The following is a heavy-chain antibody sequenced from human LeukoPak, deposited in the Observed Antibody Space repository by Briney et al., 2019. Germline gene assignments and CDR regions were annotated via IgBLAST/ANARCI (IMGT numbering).Heavy chain of an antibody. V-gene: IGHV1-8*01. D-gene: IGHD6-13*01. CDR3: ARQHGYSSSWYAGYYMDV. J-gene: IGHJ6*03. Sequence: ASVKVSCKASGYTFTSYDINWVRQATAQGLERMGWMNPNSSNTGYAQKFQGRVTMTRNTSISTAYMELSSLRSEDTAVYYCARQHGYSSSWYAGYYMDVWGKGTTVTISS. CDR1: GYTFTSYD. CDR2: MNPNSSNT.